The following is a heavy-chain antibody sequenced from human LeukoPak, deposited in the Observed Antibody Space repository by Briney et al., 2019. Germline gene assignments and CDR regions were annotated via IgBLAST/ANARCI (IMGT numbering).Heavy chain of an antibody. Sequence: ASVKVSCKASGYTFTGYYMHWVRQAPGQGLEWMGWINPNSDGTNYAQKFQGRVTMTRDTSISTAYMELSRLRSDDTAVYYCAKPTWGAGFDYWGQGTLVTVSS. CDR3: AKPTWGAGFDY. J-gene: IGHJ4*02. V-gene: IGHV1-2*02. CDR2: INPNSDGT. CDR1: GYTFTGYY. D-gene: IGHD7-27*01.